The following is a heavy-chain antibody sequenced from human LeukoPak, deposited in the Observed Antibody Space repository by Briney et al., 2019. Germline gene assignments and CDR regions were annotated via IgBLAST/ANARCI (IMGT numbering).Heavy chain of an antibody. J-gene: IGHJ6*02. D-gene: IGHD6-13*01. CDR1: GFTFSSYA. Sequence: GGSLRLSCAASGFTFSSYAMSWVRQAPGKGLEWVSAISGSGGSTYYADSVKGRFTISRDNSKNTLYLQMNSLRAEDTAVYHCAKDPWIAAVPKGMDVWGQGTTVTVSS. CDR2: ISGSGGST. V-gene: IGHV3-23*01. CDR3: AKDPWIAAVPKGMDV.